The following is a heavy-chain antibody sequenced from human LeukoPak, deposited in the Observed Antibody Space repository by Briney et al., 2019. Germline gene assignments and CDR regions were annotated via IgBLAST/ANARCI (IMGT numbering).Heavy chain of an antibody. Sequence: DSVKGRFTISRDNARNSLYLQMNSLRAEDTAVYYCARDMGYCSSTSCPYFDYWGQGTLVTVSS. V-gene: IGHV3-11*06. CDR3: ARDMGYCSSTSCPYFDY. J-gene: IGHJ4*02. D-gene: IGHD2-2*01.